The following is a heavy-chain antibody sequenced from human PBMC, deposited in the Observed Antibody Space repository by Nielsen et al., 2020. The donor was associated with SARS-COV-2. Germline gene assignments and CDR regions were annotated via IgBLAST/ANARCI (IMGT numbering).Heavy chain of an antibody. Sequence: GESLKISCAASGFTFSSYWMSWVRQAPGKGLEWVANIKQDGSEKYYVDSVKGRFTISRDNAKNSLYLQMNSLRAEDTALYYCAKPQDIVVVVAADAFDIWGQGTMVTVSS. V-gene: IGHV3-7*03. J-gene: IGHJ3*02. CDR1: GFTFSSYW. CDR2: IKQDGSEK. CDR3: AKPQDIVVVVAADAFDI. D-gene: IGHD2-15*01.